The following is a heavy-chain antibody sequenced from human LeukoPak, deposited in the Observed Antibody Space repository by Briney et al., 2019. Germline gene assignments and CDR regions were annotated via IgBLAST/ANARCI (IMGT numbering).Heavy chain of an antibody. Sequence: ASVKVSCRASGYTFTGYYIHWVRQAPGQGLEWMGWINPNSGGTNYAQKFQGRVTMTRDTSITTAYMELSSLTSDDTAVYYCARGFSDYDGTDYAFSYYWGQGTLVTVSS. D-gene: IGHD3-22*01. CDR3: ARGFSDYDGTDYAFSYY. J-gene: IGHJ4*02. V-gene: IGHV1-2*02. CDR2: INPNSGGT. CDR1: GYTFTGYY.